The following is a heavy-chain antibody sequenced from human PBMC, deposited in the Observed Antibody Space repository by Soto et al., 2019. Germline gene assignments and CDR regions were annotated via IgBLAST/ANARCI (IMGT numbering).Heavy chain of an antibody. CDR3: ARDQSSDYGDSYILY. D-gene: IGHD4-17*01. CDR2: IYHSGST. V-gene: IGHV4-4*02. J-gene: IGHJ4*02. Sequence: PSETLSLTCAVSGGSISSSNWWSWVRQPPGKGLEWIGEIYHSGSTSYNPSLKSRVTISVDKSKNQFSLKLSSVTAADTAVYYCARDQSSDYGDSYILYWGQGTLVTVSS. CDR1: GGSISSSNW.